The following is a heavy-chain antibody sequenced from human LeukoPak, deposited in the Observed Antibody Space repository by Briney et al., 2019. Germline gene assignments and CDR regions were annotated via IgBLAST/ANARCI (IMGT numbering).Heavy chain of an antibody. J-gene: IGHJ2*01. Sequence: SETPSLTCAVSGGSIGASINSPNWWSWVRQPPGKGLEWIGEIFHSGSTNYNPSLESRVTISIDTSKNQFYLKLTSVAAADTAVYYCARDDRGISAAGYLWGRGTLATVSS. CDR1: GGSIGASINSPNW. CDR3: ARDDRGISAAGYL. D-gene: IGHD6-13*01. CDR2: IFHSGST. V-gene: IGHV4-4*02.